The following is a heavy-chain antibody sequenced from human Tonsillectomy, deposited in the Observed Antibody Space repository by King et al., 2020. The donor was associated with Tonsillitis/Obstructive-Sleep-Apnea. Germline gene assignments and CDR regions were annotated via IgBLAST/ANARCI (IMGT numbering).Heavy chain of an antibody. Sequence: VQLVQSGGGLVKPGGSLRLSCAASGFTFSNAWMSWVRQAPGKGLEWVDRIKTKTDGGTTDYAAPVKGRFTISRDDSKNTLYLQMNSLKTEDTAIYYCTTDAQTGGYSTWGQGTLVTVSS. CDR1: GFTFSNAW. CDR3: TTDAQTGGYST. J-gene: IGHJ5*02. CDR2: IKTKTDGGTT. D-gene: IGHD3-22*01. V-gene: IGHV3-15*01.